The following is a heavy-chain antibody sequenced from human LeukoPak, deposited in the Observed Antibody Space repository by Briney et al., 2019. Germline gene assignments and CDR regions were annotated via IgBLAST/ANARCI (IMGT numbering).Heavy chain of an antibody. V-gene: IGHV1-69*06. CDR2: IIPIFGTA. Sequence: SVKVSCKASGGTFSSYAISWVRQAPGQGLEWMGGIIPIFGTANYAQKFQGRVTITADKSTSTVYKELSSLRSEDTAVYYCARVYVVDILTGYGLNGAFDIWGQGTMVTVSS. CDR3: ARVYVVDILTGYGLNGAFDI. J-gene: IGHJ3*02. CDR1: GGTFSSYA. D-gene: IGHD3-9*01.